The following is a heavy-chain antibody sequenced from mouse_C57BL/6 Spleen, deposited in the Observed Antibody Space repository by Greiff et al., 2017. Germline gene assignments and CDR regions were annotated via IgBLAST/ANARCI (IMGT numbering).Heavy chain of an antibody. Sequence: VQLQQSGAELVRPGASVTLSCKASGYTFTDYEMHWVKQTPVNGLEWIGAIDPETGGTAYNQKFKGKAILTADKSSSTAYMELRSLTSEDSAVYACTRNSNSYFDYWGQGTTLTVSS. V-gene: IGHV1-15*01. CDR1: GYTFTDYE. D-gene: IGHD2-5*01. CDR3: TRNSNSYFDY. J-gene: IGHJ2*01. CDR2: IDPETGGT.